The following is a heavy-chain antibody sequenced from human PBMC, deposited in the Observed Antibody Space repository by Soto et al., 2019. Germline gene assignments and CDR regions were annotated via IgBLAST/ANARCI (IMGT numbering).Heavy chain of an antibody. CDR1: GYTFTSYA. V-gene: IGHV1-3*01. CDR3: ARGGDIVLIVYANWFDP. D-gene: IGHD2-8*01. CDR2: INAGNVNT. Sequence: QVQLVQSGAEVKKPGASVKVSCKPSGYTFTSYAMHWLRQAPGQRLEWMGWINAGNVNTKYSQKFQGRVTITRDTSASTAYMELSSLSSEDTAVYYCARGGDIVLIVYANWFDPWGQGPLVTVSS. J-gene: IGHJ5*02.